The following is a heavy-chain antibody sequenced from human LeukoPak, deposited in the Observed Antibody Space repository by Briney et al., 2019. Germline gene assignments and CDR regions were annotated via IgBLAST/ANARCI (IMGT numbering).Heavy chain of an antibody. J-gene: IGHJ6*02. D-gene: IGHD3-3*01. CDR2: IYPGDSDT. V-gene: IGHV5-51*01. Sequence: GESLKISCKGSGYSFTSYWIGWVRQMPGKGLEWMGIIYPGDSDTRYSPSFQGQVTISADKSISTAYLQWSSLKASDTAMYYCARGRPGGGYYPDYYYYGMDVWGQGTTVTVSS. CDR3: ARGRPGGGYYPDYYYYGMDV. CDR1: GYSFTSYW.